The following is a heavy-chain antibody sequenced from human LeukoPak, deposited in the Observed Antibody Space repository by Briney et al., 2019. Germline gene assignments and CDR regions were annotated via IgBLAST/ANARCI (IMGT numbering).Heavy chain of an antibody. Sequence: GGSLRLSCAASGFTFSSYSMNWVRQAPGKGLEWVSSISSSSSYIYYADSVKGRFTISRDNSKNTLYLQMNSLRAEDTAVYYCARVPSSYGGGPFDYWGQGTLVTVSS. D-gene: IGHD4-23*01. V-gene: IGHV3-21*01. CDR3: ARVPSSYGGGPFDY. J-gene: IGHJ4*02. CDR2: ISSSSSYI. CDR1: GFTFSSYS.